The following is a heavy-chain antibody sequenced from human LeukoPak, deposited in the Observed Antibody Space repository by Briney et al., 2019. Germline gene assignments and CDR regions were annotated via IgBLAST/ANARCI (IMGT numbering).Heavy chain of an antibody. V-gene: IGHV1-69*01. CDR2: IIPIFGTA. CDR3: ARGRDYDSSGYYYLHYYGMDV. Sequence: SVKVSCKASGGTFSSYAISWVRQAPGQGLEWMGGIIPIFGTANYAQKFQGRVTITADESTSTAYMELSSLRSEDTAVYYCARGRDYDSSGYYYLHYYGMDVWGQGITVTVSS. D-gene: IGHD3-22*01. J-gene: IGHJ6*02. CDR1: GGTFSSYA.